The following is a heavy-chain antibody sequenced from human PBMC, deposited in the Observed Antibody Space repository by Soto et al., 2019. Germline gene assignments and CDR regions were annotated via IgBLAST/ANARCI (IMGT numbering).Heavy chain of an antibody. D-gene: IGHD3-10*01. J-gene: IGHJ2*01. Sequence: EVQLLESGGGLVQPGGSLRLSCDGSGFTFPNYGMTWVRQAPGQGLELVSIVGGDGFTAYYADSVKGRFTISRDNSKNTVYVQMNSLRAEDTAVYYCAKEASIPSFGEFWFFDLWGRGTPVTVSS. CDR2: VGGDGFTA. CDR3: AKEASIPSFGEFWFFDL. CDR1: GFTFPNYG. V-gene: IGHV3-23*01.